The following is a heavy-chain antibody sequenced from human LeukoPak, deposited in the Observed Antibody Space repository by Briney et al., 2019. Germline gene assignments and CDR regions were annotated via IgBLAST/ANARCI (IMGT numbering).Heavy chain of an antibody. CDR1: GFTFSSYG. V-gene: IGHV3-33*08. D-gene: IGHD3-3*01. CDR3: ASEGNYDFWSGYPFDY. J-gene: IGHJ4*02. CDR2: IWFDGSHQ. Sequence: PGGSLRLSCAASGFTFSSYGMHWVRQAPGKGLEWVGLIWFDGSHQYSADYVKGRFTISRDNSKNTLYLQMNSLRVEDTAVYYCASEGNYDFWSGYPFDYWGQGSLVTVSS.